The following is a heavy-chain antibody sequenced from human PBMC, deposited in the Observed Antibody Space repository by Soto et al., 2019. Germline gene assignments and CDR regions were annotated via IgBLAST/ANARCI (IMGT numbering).Heavy chain of an antibody. Sequence: GRSLSLSCAAAGVTFSSYAMSWVRQPPKNGLEWVANVKQHGSEKYYVDSVKGRFTISRDNAKNSLYLQMNSLRAEDTAMYYCARCWDIAVAATCDYWGQGTLVTVSS. V-gene: IGHV3-7*01. J-gene: IGHJ4*02. D-gene: IGHD6-19*01. CDR1: GVTFSSYA. CDR3: ARCWDIAVAATCDY. CDR2: VKQHGSEK.